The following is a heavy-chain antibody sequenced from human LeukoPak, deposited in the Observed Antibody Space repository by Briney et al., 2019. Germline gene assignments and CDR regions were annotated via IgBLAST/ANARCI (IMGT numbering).Heavy chain of an antibody. CDR2: IKQDGSEK. D-gene: IGHD1-26*01. J-gene: IGHJ4*02. CDR3: ARDKVVGPTNLDY. V-gene: IGHV3-7*01. CDR1: GFTFSSYW. Sequence: GGSLRLSCAASGFTFSSYWMSWVRQAPGKGLEWVANIKQDGSEKHYVDSVKGRFTISRDNAKNSLHLQMNSLRAEDTAVYYCARDKVVGPTNLDYWGQGTLVTVSS.